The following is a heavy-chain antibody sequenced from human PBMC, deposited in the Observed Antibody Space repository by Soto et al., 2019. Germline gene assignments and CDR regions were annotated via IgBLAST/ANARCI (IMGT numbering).Heavy chain of an antibody. D-gene: IGHD3-3*01. CDR2: ISYDGSNK. J-gene: IGHJ4*02. V-gene: IGHV3-30-3*01. Sequence: GGSLRLSCAASGFTFSSYAMHWVRQAPGKGLEWVAVISYDGSNKYYADSVKGRFTISRDNSKNTLYLQMNSLRAEDTAVYYCARSPWSGYPIYTLYYFDYWGQGTLVTVSS. CDR3: ARSPWSGYPIYTLYYFDY. CDR1: GFTFSSYA.